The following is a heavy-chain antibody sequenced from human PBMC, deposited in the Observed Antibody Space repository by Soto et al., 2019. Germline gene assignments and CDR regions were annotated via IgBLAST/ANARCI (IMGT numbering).Heavy chain of an antibody. Sequence: QVQLVESGGGLVKPGGSLRLSCAASGFTFSDYSMSWIRQAPGKGLEWVSYISTSGSTIYYADSVKGRFTISRDSAKNSLYLQMNSLTAEDTAVYYCARDDIAVAGISTYYYYGMDVWGQGTTVTVSS. CDR3: ARDDIAVAGISTYYYYGMDV. D-gene: IGHD6-19*01. V-gene: IGHV3-11*01. CDR1: GFTFSDYS. J-gene: IGHJ6*02. CDR2: ISTSGSTI.